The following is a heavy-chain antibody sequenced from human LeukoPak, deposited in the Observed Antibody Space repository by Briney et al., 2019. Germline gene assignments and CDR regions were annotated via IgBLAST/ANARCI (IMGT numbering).Heavy chain of an antibody. CDR3: ARDYYDSSGYYDN. V-gene: IGHV1-46*01. CDR2: INPSGGST. CDR1: GYTFTSYY. D-gene: IGHD3-22*01. Sequence: ASVKVSCKASGYTFTSYYMHWVRQAPGQGLEWMGIINPSGGSTSYAQKFQGRVTMTRDMSTSTVYMDLSSLRSDDTAVYYCARDYYDSSGYYDNWGQGTLVTVSS. J-gene: IGHJ4*02.